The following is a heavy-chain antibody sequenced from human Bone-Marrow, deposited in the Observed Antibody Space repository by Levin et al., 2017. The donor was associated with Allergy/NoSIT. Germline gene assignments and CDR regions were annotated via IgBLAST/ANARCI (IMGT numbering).Heavy chain of an antibody. V-gene: IGHV6-1*01. J-gene: IGHJ4*02. CDR2: TYFRSKWYN. CDR3: TRAHGYTSSSGFDY. Sequence: SQTLSLTCAISGDSVSSNNTAWNWVRQSPSRGLEWLGRTYFRSKWYNDYALFVKSRITINPDTSNNQFSLQLNSVTPDDTALYYCTRAHGYTSSSGFDYWGQGSLVTVSS. CDR1: GDSVSSNNTA. D-gene: IGHD6-6*01.